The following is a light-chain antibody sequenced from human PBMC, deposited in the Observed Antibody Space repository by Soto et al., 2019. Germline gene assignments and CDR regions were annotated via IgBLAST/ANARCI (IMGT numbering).Light chain of an antibody. Sequence: EIVLTQSPGTLSLSPGERATLSCRASQSVSSGYLAWYQQKPRQAPNLLIYGANSRASGIPDRFSGSGSGTDFTLTISRLEPEDFAVYYGQQYGSSPRTFGQGTKVEIK. CDR2: GAN. CDR3: QQYGSSPRT. V-gene: IGKV3-20*01. J-gene: IGKJ1*01. CDR1: QSVSSGY.